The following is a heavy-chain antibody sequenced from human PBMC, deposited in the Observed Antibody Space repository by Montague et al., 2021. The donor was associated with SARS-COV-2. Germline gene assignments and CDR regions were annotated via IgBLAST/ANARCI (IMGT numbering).Heavy chain of an antibody. CDR3: ARVHFVSSGWYPDAFDI. J-gene: IGHJ3*02. Sequence: TLSLTCTVSGGSINSGGYYWSWIRQHPGKGLEWIGYIDYSGSTYYKSSLESRLTISVDTSKTQFSLKLSSVTAADTAVYYCARVHFVSSGWYPDAFDIWGQGTMVTVSS. CDR1: GGSINSGGYY. CDR2: IDYSGST. D-gene: IGHD6-19*01. V-gene: IGHV4-31*03.